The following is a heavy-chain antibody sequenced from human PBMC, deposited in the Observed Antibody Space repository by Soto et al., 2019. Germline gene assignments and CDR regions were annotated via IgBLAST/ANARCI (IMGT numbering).Heavy chain of an antibody. J-gene: IGHJ5*02. V-gene: IGHV1-3*01. D-gene: IGHD2-15*01. CDR3: ARVYCSGGSCYSFDYWFDP. Sequence: GASVKVSCKASGYTFTSYAMHWVRQAPGQRLEWMGWINAGNGNTKYSQKFQGRVTITRDTSASTAYMELSSLRSEDTAVYYCARVYCSGGSCYSFDYWFDPWGQGTLVTVSS. CDR2: INAGNGNT. CDR1: GYTFTSYA.